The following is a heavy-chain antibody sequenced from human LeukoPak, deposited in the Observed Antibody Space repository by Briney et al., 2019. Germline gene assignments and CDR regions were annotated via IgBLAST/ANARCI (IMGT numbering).Heavy chain of an antibody. J-gene: IGHJ4*02. D-gene: IGHD3-10*01. CDR1: GFTYSNYN. V-gene: IGHV3-21*01. CDR2: IGTSSAYI. CDR3: ARLLGTGLGKYYFDY. Sequence: GGSLRLSCVASGFTYSNYNTEWVRQAPGKGLEWVSSIGTSSAYIYYADSVRGRFTISRDNVKNSVFLQMNSLRAEDTAVYYCARLLGTGLGKYYFDYWGQGTLVIVSS.